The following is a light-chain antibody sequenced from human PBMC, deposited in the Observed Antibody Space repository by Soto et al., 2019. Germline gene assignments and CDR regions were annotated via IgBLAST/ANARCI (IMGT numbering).Light chain of an antibody. V-gene: IGKV3-20*01. CDR3: QQYDSLPRT. CDR1: QSVISNY. J-gene: IGKJ2*02. Sequence: EIVLTQSPGTLSLSPGERATLSCRASQSVISNYLAWYQQKPGQAPRLIIYGASTRATDIPDRFSGSGSGTDVTLTIIRLEPEDFAVYYCQQYDSLPRTFGQGTKLEIK. CDR2: GAS.